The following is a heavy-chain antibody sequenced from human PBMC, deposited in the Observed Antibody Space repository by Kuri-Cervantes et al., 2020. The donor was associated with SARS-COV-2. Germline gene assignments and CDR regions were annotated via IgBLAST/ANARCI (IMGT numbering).Heavy chain of an antibody. CDR3: ARDPLRLYFDY. CDR2: IYYSGST. J-gene: IGHJ4*02. Sequence: SCTVSGGSISSGDYYWSWIRQPPGKGLEWIGYIYYSGSTYYNPSLKSRVTISVDTSKNQFSLKLSSVTAADTAVYYCARDPLRLYFDYWGQGTLVTVSS. CDR1: GGSISSGDYY. D-gene: IGHD3-16*01. V-gene: IGHV4-30-4*08.